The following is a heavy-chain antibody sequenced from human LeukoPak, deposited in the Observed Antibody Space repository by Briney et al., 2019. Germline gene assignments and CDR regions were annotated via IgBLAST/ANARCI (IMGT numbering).Heavy chain of an antibody. CDR2: ISSSSSTI. J-gene: IGHJ4*02. V-gene: IGHV3-48*02. CDR3: ASRALAYCGGDCQWYYFDY. CDR1: GFTFSTYS. D-gene: IGHD2-21*02. Sequence: GGSLRLSCAASGFTFSTYSMSWVRQAPGKGLEWVSYISSSSSTIYYADSVKGRFTISRDNAKNSLYLQMNSLRDEDTAVYYCASRALAYCGGDCQWYYFDYWGQGSLVTVSS.